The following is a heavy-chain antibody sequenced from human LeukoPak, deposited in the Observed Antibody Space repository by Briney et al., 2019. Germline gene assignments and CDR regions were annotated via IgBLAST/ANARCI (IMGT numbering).Heavy chain of an antibody. Sequence: ASVKVSCKASGGTFSNYAISWVRQAPGQGLEWMGWISAYNGNTNYAQKLQGRVTMTTDTSTSTAYMELRSLRSDDTAVYYCARETYGSGSYLEDYYMDVWGKGTTVTVSS. CDR1: GGTFSNYA. CDR3: ARETYGSGSYLEDYYMDV. D-gene: IGHD3-10*01. CDR2: ISAYNGNT. J-gene: IGHJ6*03. V-gene: IGHV1-18*01.